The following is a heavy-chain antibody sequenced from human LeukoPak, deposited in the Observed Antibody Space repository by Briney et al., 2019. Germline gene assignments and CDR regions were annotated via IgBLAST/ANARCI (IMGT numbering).Heavy chain of an antibody. Sequence: SVKVSCKASGGTFSSYAISWVRQAPGQGLEWMGGIIPIFGTANYAQKFQGRVTITTDESTSTAYMELSSLRSEDTAVYYCASLRLAEVGYSDYWGQGTLVTVSS. J-gene: IGHJ4*02. CDR3: ASLRLAEVGYSDY. CDR1: GGTFSSYA. CDR2: IIPIFGTA. D-gene: IGHD6-25*01. V-gene: IGHV1-69*05.